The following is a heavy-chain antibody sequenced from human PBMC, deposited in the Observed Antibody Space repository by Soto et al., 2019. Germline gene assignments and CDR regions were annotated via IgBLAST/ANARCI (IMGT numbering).Heavy chain of an antibody. CDR1: GGSFSGYY. CDR2: INHSGST. D-gene: IGHD1-7*01. CDR3: VRLKRDGITGTRRSYYGMDV. Sequence: SETLSLTCAVYGGSFSGYYWSWIRQPPGKGLEWIGEINHSGSTNYNPSLKSRVTISVDTSKNQFSLKLSSVTAADTAVYYCVRLKRDGITGTRRSYYGMDVWGQGTTVTVSS. J-gene: IGHJ6*02. V-gene: IGHV4-34*01.